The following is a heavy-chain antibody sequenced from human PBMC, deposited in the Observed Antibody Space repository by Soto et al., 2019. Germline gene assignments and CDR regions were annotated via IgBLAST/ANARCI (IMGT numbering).Heavy chain of an antibody. J-gene: IGHJ4*02. Sequence: SGPTLVNPTQTLTLTCSFSGFSLSTTGVGVGWIRQPPGEALEWLALIYWDDDKRYSPSLKSRLTITKDTPKNQVVLTMTNMDPVDTATYFCAHLNWNYHFDSWGQGTLVTVSS. D-gene: IGHD1-7*01. CDR1: GFSLSTTGVG. CDR3: AHLNWNYHFDS. V-gene: IGHV2-5*02. CDR2: IYWDDDK.